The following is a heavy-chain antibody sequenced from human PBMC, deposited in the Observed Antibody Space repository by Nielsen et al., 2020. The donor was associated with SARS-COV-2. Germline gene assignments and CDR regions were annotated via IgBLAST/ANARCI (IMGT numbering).Heavy chain of an antibody. D-gene: IGHD3-16*01. V-gene: IGHV3-11*04. CDR2: ITSTGNTV. J-gene: IGHJ3*01. CDR3: ASASAHV. Sequence: GESLKISCAASGFTFSDYYMTWIRQAPGKGLEWISYITSTGNTVFYADSVKGRFTISRDNTKNSLYLQMNSLRVDDTAVYYCASASAHVWGQGTMVTVSS. CDR1: GFTFSDYY.